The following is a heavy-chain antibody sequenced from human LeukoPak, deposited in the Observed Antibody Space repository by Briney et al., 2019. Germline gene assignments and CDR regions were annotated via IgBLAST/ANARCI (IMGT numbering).Heavy chain of an antibody. D-gene: IGHD6-19*01. J-gene: IGHJ6*04. Sequence: GGSLRLSCAAFGFTFRSYEMSWVRQAPGKGLEWVSYISSGSSDTRKYADSVKGRFTISRDNAKNSLYLQMNSLRAEDTAIYYCAKTEKGSTGWPPQGYYYFGLDVWGKGTTVVVSS. CDR3: AKTEKGSTGWPPQGYYYFGLDV. CDR1: GFTFRSYE. V-gene: IGHV3-48*03. CDR2: ISSGSSDTR.